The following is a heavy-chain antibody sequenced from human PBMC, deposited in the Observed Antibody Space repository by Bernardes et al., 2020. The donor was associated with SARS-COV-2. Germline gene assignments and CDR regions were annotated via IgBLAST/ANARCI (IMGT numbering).Heavy chain of an antibody. J-gene: IGHJ6*02. D-gene: IGHD3-10*01. CDR3: ARAELGRGYYYYYYGMDV. V-gene: IGHV4-59*01. CDR2: IYYSGST. Sequence: SETLSLTCTVSGGSISSYYWSWIRQPPGKGLEWIGYIYYSGSTNYNPSLKSRVTISVDTSKNQFSLKLSSVTAADTAVYYCARAELGRGYYYYYYGMDVWGQGTTVTVSS. CDR1: GGSISSYY.